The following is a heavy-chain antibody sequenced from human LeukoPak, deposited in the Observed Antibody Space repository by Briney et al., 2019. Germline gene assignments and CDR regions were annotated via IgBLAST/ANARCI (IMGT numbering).Heavy chain of an antibody. CDR2: IWYGGSNK. CDR3: ARDGYSSSSGGLDY. J-gene: IGHJ4*02. V-gene: IGHV3-33*01. CDR1: GFTFSSYG. Sequence: PGGSLRLSCAASGFTFSSYGMHWVRQAPGKGLEWVAVIWYGGSNKYYADSVKGRFTISRDNSKNTLYLQMNSLRAEDTAVYYCARDGYSSSSGGLDYWGQGTLVTVSS. D-gene: IGHD6-6*01.